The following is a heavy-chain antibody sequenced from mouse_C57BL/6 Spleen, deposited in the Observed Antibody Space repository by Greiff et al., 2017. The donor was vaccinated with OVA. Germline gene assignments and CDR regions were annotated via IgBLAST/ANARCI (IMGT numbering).Heavy chain of an antibody. D-gene: IGHD1-1*01. CDR1: GFSLTSYG. CDR3: AKRWGGGSSYPYAMDY. J-gene: IGHJ4*01. CDR2: IWGGGST. V-gene: IGHV2-9*01. Sequence: QVQLQQSGPGLVAPSQSLSITCTVSGFSLTSYGVDWVRQPPGKGLEWLGVIWGGGSTNYNSALMSRLSISKDNSKSQVFLKMNSLQTEDTAMYYCAKRWGGGSSYPYAMDYWGQGTSVTVSS.